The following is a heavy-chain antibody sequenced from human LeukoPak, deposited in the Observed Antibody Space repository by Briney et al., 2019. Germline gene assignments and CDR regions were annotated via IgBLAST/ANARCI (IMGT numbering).Heavy chain of an antibody. Sequence: SETLSLTCAVNGGSFSGYYWTWIRQSPGKGLEWIGEINHSGSTYYNPSLKSRVTISVDTSKNQFSLKLSSVTAADTAVYYCARAFESYAYYYYYMDVWGKGTTVTVSS. CDR3: ARAFESYAYYYYYMDV. CDR2: INHSGST. D-gene: IGHD3-16*01. J-gene: IGHJ6*03. CDR1: GGSFSGYY. V-gene: IGHV4-34*01.